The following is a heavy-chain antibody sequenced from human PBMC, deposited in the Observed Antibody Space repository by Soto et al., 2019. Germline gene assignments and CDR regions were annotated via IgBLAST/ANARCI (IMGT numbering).Heavy chain of an antibody. CDR2: INHSGNT. D-gene: IGHD3-9*01. CDR1: GGSFRGFY. CDR3: ASQGLPYFDWSPTPLYYMDV. Sequence: SETLSLTCAVYGGSFRGFYWSWIRKPPGKGLEWIGEINHSGNTNYNPSLKSRVTISVDKSKNQFSLKLSSVTAADTAVYYCASQGLPYFDWSPTPLYYMDVWGKGTTVTVSS. J-gene: IGHJ6*03. V-gene: IGHV4-34*01.